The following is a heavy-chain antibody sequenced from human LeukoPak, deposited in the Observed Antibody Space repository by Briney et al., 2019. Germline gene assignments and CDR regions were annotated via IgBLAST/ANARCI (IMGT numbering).Heavy chain of an antibody. CDR3: ARGDSGPASALNY. J-gene: IGHJ4*02. D-gene: IGHD6-25*01. CDR2: INSDGSST. V-gene: IGHV3-74*01. Sequence: GGSLRLSCAASGFTFSSYWMHWVRQAPGKGLVWVSRINSDGSSTSYADSVKGRFTISRDNAKNSLYLQMNSLRVEDTAVYYCARGDSGPASALNYWGQGTLVTVSS. CDR1: GFTFSSYW.